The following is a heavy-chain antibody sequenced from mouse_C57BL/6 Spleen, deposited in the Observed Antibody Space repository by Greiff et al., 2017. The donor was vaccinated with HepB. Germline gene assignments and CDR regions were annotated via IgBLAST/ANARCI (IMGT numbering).Heavy chain of an antibody. CDR1: GYTFTSSG. CDR2: IYPRSGNT. D-gene: IGHD1-1*01. J-gene: IGHJ1*03. V-gene: IGHV1-81*01. Sequence: VQLQESGAELARPGASVKLSCKASGYTFTSSGISWVKQRTGQGLEWIGEIYPRSGNTYYTEKFKGKATLTADKSSSTAYMELRSLTSEDSAVYFCARGGTTDWYFDGWGTGTTVTVSS. CDR3: ARGGTTDWYFDG.